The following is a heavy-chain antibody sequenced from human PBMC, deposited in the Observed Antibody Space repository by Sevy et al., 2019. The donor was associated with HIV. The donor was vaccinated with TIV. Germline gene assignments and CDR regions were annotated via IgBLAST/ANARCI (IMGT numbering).Heavy chain of an antibody. CDR2: FNPNNDDS. Sequence: ASVKVSCKASGFTFSDYYMHWVRQAPGQGLEWMGWFNPNNDDSRSAQKFQGRVTLTGDMSISTAYMELTRLRSDDRAIYFCTRDDIYSHQWEFDWWGHGALVTVSS. D-gene: IGHD1-26*01. J-gene: IGHJ4*01. CDR3: TRDDIYSHQWEFDW. V-gene: IGHV1-2*02. CDR1: GFTFSDYY.